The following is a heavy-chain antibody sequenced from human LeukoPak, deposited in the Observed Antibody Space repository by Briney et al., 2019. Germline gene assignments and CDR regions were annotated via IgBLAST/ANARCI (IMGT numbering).Heavy chain of an antibody. D-gene: IGHD2-2*01. CDR1: GFTFSTYG. J-gene: IGHJ4*02. Sequence: PGRSLRLSCAASGFTFSTYGIHWVRQAPGKGLEWVAVISYDGSNKYYADSVKGRFTISRDNSKNTLYLQMNSLRAEDTAVYYCARGHCSSTSCYPIWGQGTLVTVSS. V-gene: IGHV3-30*03. CDR2: ISYDGSNK. CDR3: ARGHCSSTSCYPI.